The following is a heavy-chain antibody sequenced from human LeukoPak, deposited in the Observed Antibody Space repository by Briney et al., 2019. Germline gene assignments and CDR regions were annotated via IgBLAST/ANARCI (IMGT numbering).Heavy chain of an antibody. V-gene: IGHV3-21*01. CDR2: ISSSSSYI. J-gene: IGHJ5*02. D-gene: IGHD5-12*01. CDR1: GFTFSRYS. Sequence: PGGSLRLSCAASGFTFSRYSMNWVRQAPGKGLEWVSSISSSSSYIYYADSVKGRFTISRDSAKNSLYLQMNSLRAEDTAVYYCARDGEGYSGYDSGWFDPWGQGTLVTVSS. CDR3: ARDGEGYSGYDSGWFDP.